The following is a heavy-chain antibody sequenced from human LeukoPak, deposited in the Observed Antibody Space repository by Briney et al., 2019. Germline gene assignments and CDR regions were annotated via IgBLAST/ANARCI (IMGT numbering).Heavy chain of an antibody. J-gene: IGHJ4*02. D-gene: IGHD2-2*01. V-gene: IGHV3-23*03. CDR3: AKTRGPAAISNDY. CDR2: IYSGGST. Sequence: GGSLRLSCAASGFTFSSYSMNWVRQAPGKGLEWVSVIYSGGSTYYADSVKGRFTISRDNSKNTLYLQMNSLRVEDTAVYYCAKTRGPAAISNDYWGQGPLVTVSS. CDR1: GFTFSSYS.